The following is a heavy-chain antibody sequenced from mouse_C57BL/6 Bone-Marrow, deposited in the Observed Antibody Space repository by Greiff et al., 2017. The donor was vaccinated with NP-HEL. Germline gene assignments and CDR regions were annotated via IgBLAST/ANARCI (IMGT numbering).Heavy chain of an antibody. CDR2: IDPSDSET. CDR3: AREGYHYYGSNFDY. Sequence: QVQLQQPGAELVRPGSSVKLSCKASGYTFTSYWMHWVKQRPIQGLEWIGNIDPSDSETHYNQKFKDKATLTVDKSSSTAYMQLSSLTSEDSAVYYCAREGYHYYGSNFDYWGQGTTLTVSS. CDR1: GYTFTSYW. J-gene: IGHJ2*01. V-gene: IGHV1-52*01. D-gene: IGHD1-1*01.